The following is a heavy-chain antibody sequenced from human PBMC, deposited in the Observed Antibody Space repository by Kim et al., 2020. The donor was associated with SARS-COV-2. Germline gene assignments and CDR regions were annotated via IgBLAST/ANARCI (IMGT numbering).Heavy chain of an antibody. CDR2: ISANNGNT. CDR3: AKSIAVAGYLWFDP. CDR1: GYTFISYC. D-gene: IGHD6-19*01. J-gene: IGHJ5*02. V-gene: IGHV1-18*01. Sequence: ASVKGSCKASGYTFISYCISWVRQAPAQRLEWMGWISANNGNTHYAQKLHGRVTMTTDTPTSTAYMELRSLRSDDTAVYYCAKSIAVAGYLWFDPWGQGTLVSVCS.